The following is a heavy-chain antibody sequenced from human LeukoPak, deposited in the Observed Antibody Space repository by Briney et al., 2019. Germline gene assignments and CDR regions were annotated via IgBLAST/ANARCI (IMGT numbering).Heavy chain of an antibody. Sequence: ASVKVSCKASGGTFSSYAISWVRQAPGQGLEWMGGIIPIFGTANYAQKFQGRVTITADESTSTAYMELSSLRSEDTAVYYCARSYYYDSSGSLPYPFDYWGQGTLVTVSS. CDR3: ARSYYYDSSGSLPYPFDY. D-gene: IGHD3-22*01. V-gene: IGHV1-69*13. J-gene: IGHJ4*02. CDR2: IIPIFGTA. CDR1: GGTFSSYA.